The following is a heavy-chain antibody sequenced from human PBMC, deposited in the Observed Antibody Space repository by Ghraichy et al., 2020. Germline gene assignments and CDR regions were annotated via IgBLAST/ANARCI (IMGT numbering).Heavy chain of an antibody. CDR1: GFTFEDYA. CDR3: AKDIGSGSRSYSNGAFDI. D-gene: IGHD3-10*01. J-gene: IGHJ3*02. CDR2: ISWNSGMI. V-gene: IGHV3-9*01. Sequence: SLRLSCAGSGFTFEDYAMHWVRQAPGKGLEWVSGISWNSGMIAYADSVKGRFTISRDNAKSFLYLQMNSLRAEDTALYYCAKDIGSGSRSYSNGAFDIWGQGTMVTVSS.